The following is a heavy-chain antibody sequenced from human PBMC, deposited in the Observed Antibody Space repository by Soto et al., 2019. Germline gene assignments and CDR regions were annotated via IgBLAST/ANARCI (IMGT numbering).Heavy chain of an antibody. CDR3: ARRPSSYGNWFDP. CDR2: IYPGDSDT. D-gene: IGHD5-18*01. CDR1: GYSFTSDW. V-gene: IGHV5-51*01. J-gene: IGHJ5*02. Sequence: PGESLKISCKGSGYSFTSDWIGWVRQMPGKGLEWMGIIYPGDSDTRYSPSFQGQVTISADKSISTAYLQWSSLKASDTAMYYCARRPSSYGNWFDPWGQGTLVTVSS.